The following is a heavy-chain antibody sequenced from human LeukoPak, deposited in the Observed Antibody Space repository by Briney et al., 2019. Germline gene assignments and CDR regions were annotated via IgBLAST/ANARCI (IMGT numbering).Heavy chain of an antibody. D-gene: IGHD4-11*01. J-gene: IGHJ4*02. V-gene: IGHV3-23*01. Sequence: PGGSLRLSCAASGFTFSSYAMSWVRQAPGKGLEWVSAISGSGGSTYYADSVKGRFTISRDNSKNTLYLQMNSLRAEDTAVYYCAKHQTVTKGQYYVDYWGQGTLVTVSS. CDR1: GFTFSSYA. CDR2: ISGSGGST. CDR3: AKHQTVTKGQYYVDY.